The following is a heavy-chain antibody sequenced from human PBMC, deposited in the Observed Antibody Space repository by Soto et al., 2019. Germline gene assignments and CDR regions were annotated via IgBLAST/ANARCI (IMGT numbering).Heavy chain of an antibody. CDR2: TYYRSKWYN. CDR3: ARLIGNSWLDS. D-gene: IGHD3-16*01. J-gene: IGHJ5*01. CDR1: GDHVSRNSAA. V-gene: IGHV6-1*01. Sequence: SQTLSLTCAISGDHVSRNSAAWNWIRPSPSRGLEWLGRTYYRSKWYNDYAVSVKSRITFNPDTSKNQFSLHLNSVTPEDTAVYYCARLIGNSWLDSWGQGTLVTVSS.